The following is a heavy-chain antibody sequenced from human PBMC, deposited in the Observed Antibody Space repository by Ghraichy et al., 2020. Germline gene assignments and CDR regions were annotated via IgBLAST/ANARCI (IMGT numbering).Heavy chain of an antibody. D-gene: IGHD4-17*01. CDR2: IKQDGSEK. Sequence: GESLNIPCAASGFTFSIYWMSWVRQAPGKGLEWVANIKQDGSEKYYVDSVKGRFTISRDNAKNSLYLQMNSLRAEDTAVYYCARAGAGDYGDYVGAFDIWGQGTMVTVSS. V-gene: IGHV3-7*01. CDR3: ARAGAGDYGDYVGAFDI. CDR1: GFTFSIYW. J-gene: IGHJ3*02.